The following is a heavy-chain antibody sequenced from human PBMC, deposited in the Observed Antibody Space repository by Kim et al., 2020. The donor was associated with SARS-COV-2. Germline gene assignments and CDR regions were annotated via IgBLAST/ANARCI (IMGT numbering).Heavy chain of an antibody. Sequence: SETLSLTCAVSGGSISSSNWWSWVRQPPGKGLEWIGEIYHSGSTNYNPSLKSRVTISVDKSKNQFSLKLSSVTAADTAVYYCAREGYGSGTYYYGMDVWGQGTTVTVSS. CDR3: AREGYGSGTYYYGMDV. V-gene: IGHV4-4*02. CDR2: IYHSGST. CDR1: GGSISSSNW. J-gene: IGHJ6*02. D-gene: IGHD3-10*01.